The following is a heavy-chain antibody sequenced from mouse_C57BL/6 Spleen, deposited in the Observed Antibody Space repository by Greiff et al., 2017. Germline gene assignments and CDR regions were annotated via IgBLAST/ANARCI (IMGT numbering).Heavy chain of an antibody. D-gene: IGHD4-1*01. J-gene: IGHJ4*01. Sequence: EVQRVESGGGLVKPGGSLKLSCAASGFTFSDYGMHWVRQAPEKGLEWVAYISSGSSTIYYADTVKGRFTISRDNAKNTLFLQMTSLRSEDTAMYYCAKTGTFYARDYWGQGTSVTVSS. V-gene: IGHV5-17*01. CDR3: AKTGTFYARDY. CDR2: ISSGSSTI. CDR1: GFTFSDYG.